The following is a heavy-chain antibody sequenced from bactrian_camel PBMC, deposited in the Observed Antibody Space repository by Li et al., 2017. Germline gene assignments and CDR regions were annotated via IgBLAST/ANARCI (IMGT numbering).Heavy chain of an antibody. J-gene: IGHJ4*01. CDR2: INGAGDRP. V-gene: IGHV3S40*01. D-gene: IGHD5*01. CDR1: GFTFASYA. Sequence: VQLVESGGGLVQPGGSLRLSCAASGFTFASYAMNWVRLAPGKGIEWVSTINGAGDRPQYADSVKGRFTIIKDNAESTLYLQLNSLETEDTAMYYCAKCLGTDWCRTEYEHQCQGTQVTVS.